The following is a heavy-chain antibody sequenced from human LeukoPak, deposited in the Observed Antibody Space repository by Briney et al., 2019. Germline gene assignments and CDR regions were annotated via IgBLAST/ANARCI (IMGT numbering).Heavy chain of an antibody. J-gene: IGHJ5*02. D-gene: IGHD1-26*01. V-gene: IGHV1-69*04. CDR1: GGTFTSYA. CDR2: IIPILGIA. Sequence: SVKVSCKASGGTFTSYAISWVRQAPGQGLEWMGRIIPILGIANYAQKFQGRVTITADKSTTTVYMELSSLKSGDTAVYYCTRVNLRGSQYNWFDPWGQGTLVTVSS. CDR3: TRVNLRGSQYNWFDP.